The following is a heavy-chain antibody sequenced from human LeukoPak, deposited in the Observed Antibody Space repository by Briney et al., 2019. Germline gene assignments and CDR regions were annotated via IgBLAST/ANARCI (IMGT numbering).Heavy chain of an antibody. CDR1: GFTFSSYI. V-gene: IGHV3-21*01. CDR2: ITSRSSYI. D-gene: IGHD6-19*01. J-gene: IGHJ5*02. CDR3: ARDHIAVAGINWFDP. Sequence: GGSLRLSCAASGFTFSSYIMNWVRRAPGKGLEWVSSITSRSSYIYYADSVKGRFTISRDNAKNTLYLQMNSLRAEDTAVYYCARDHIAVAGINWFDPWGQGTLVTVSS.